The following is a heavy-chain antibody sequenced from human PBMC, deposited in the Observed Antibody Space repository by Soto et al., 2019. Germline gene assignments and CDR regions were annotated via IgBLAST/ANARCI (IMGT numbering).Heavy chain of an antibody. CDR3: ARELGATTDYFDY. J-gene: IGHJ4*02. V-gene: IGHV4-59*01. CDR1: GGSISSYY. Sequence: SETLSLTCTVSGGSISSYYWSWIRQPPGKGLEWIGYIYYSGSTNYNPSLKSRVTISVDTSKNQFSLKLSSVTAADAAVYYCARELGATTDYFDYWGQGTLVTVSS. D-gene: IGHD1-26*01. CDR2: IYYSGST.